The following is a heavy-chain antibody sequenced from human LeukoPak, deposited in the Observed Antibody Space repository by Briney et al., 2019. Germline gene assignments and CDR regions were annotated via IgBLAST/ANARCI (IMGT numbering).Heavy chain of an antibody. CDR2: ISAYNGNT. CDR1: GYTFTSYG. Sequence: EASVTVSSKASGYTFTSYGISWVRQAPGQGLEWMGWISAYNGNTNYAQKLQGRVTMTTDTSTSTAYMELRSLRSDDTAVYYCARDHKTGWFDPWGQGSLVTVSS. CDR3: ARDHKTGWFDP. J-gene: IGHJ5*02. V-gene: IGHV1-18*01.